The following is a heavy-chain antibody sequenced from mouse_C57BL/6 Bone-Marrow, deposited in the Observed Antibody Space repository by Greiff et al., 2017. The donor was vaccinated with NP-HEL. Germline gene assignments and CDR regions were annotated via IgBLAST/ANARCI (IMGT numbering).Heavy chain of an antibody. CDR2: ISYDGSN. CDR1: GYSITSGYY. D-gene: IGHD1-1*01. J-gene: IGHJ2*01. Sequence: EVQVVESGPGLVKPSQSLSLTCSVTGYSITSGYYWNWIRQFPGNKLEWMGYISYDGSNNYNPSLKNRISITRDTSKNQFFLKLNSVTTEDTATYYCARVVGYYGSSLYFDYWGQGTTLTVSS. CDR3: ARVVGYYGSSLYFDY. V-gene: IGHV3-6*01.